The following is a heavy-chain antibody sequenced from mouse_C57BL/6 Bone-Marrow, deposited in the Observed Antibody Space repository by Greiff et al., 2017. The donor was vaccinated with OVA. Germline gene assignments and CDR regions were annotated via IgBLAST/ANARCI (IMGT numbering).Heavy chain of an antibody. J-gene: IGHJ3*01. CDR3: TTDGSSLFFAY. D-gene: IGHD1-1*01. CDR1: GFNIKSDY. Sequence: VQLKESGAELVRPGASVKLSCTASGFNIKSDYMHWVKQRPEQGLEWIGWIDPENGDTEYASKFQGKATITADTSSNTAYLQLSSLTSEDTAVYYCTTDGSSLFFAYWGQGTLVTVSA. V-gene: IGHV14-4*01. CDR2: IDPENGDT.